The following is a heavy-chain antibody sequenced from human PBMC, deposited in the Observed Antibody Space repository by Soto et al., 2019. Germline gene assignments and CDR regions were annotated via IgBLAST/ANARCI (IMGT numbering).Heavy chain of an antibody. V-gene: IGHV3-21*01. J-gene: IGHJ4*02. CDR1: GFTFSSYS. CDR3: ARDQPGYSYGYGLGY. Sequence: EVQLVESGGGLVKPGGSLRLSCAASGFTFSSYSMNWVRQAPGKGLEWVSSISSSSSYIYYADSVKGRFTISRDNAKNSLYLQMNRLRAEDTAVYYCARDQPGYSYGYGLGYWGRGTLVTVSS. CDR2: ISSSSSYI. D-gene: IGHD5-18*01.